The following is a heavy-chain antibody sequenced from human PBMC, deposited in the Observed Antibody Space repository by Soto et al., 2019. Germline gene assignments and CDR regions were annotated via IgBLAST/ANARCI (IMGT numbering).Heavy chain of an antibody. CDR3: ARSEQWLEGNWFDP. CDR2: IYYSGST. Sequence: SETLSLTCTVSGGSISSGGYYWSCIRQHPGKGLEWIGYIYYSGSTYYNPSLKSRVTISVDTSKNQFSLKLSSVTAADTAVYYCARSEQWLEGNWFDPWGQGTLVTVSS. D-gene: IGHD6-19*01. V-gene: IGHV4-31*03. J-gene: IGHJ5*02. CDR1: GGSISSGGYY.